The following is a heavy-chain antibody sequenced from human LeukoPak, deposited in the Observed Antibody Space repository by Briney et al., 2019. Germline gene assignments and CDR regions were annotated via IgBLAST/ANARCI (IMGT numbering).Heavy chain of an antibody. CDR2: IWRDGIDI. CDR1: GFDFSRYG. D-gene: IGHD5-12*01. Sequence: GGSLRLSCAASGFDFSRYGMHWVHQAPGKGLEWLAVIWRDGIDIRYTDSVKGRFTISRDNSRSTQYLQLNSLRVDGTAAYYCAKGASGYGDFDYWGQGTLVTVSS. J-gene: IGHJ4*02. CDR3: AKGASGYGDFDY. V-gene: IGHV3-33*06.